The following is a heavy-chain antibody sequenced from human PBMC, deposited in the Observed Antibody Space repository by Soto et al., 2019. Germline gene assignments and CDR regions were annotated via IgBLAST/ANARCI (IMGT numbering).Heavy chain of an antibody. D-gene: IGHD3-16*01. CDR1: GFTFSSYA. J-gene: IGHJ4*02. Sequence: GGSLRLSCAASGFTFSSYAMHWVRQAPGKGLEWVAVISYDGSNKYYADSVKGRFTISRDNSKNTLYLQMNSLRAEDTAVYYCARAYEGDYFDFWGQGTLVTVSS. CDR2: ISYDGSNK. CDR3: ARAYEGDYFDF. V-gene: IGHV3-30-3*01.